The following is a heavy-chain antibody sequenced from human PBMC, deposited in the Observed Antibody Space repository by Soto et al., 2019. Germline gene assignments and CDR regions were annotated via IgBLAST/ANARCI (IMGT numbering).Heavy chain of an antibody. Sequence: ASVKVSCKASGYIFTNNDITWVRQAPGQGLEWMGWIRVRNGDTYYAPKFRGRVTVTRDTSTGTAYMELSSLRSEDTAVYYCATGRLAVAGTYYHYWGQGTLVTVSS. D-gene: IGHD6-19*01. V-gene: IGHV1-18*01. CDR1: GYIFTNND. J-gene: IGHJ4*02. CDR3: ATGRLAVAGTYYHY. CDR2: IRVRNGDT.